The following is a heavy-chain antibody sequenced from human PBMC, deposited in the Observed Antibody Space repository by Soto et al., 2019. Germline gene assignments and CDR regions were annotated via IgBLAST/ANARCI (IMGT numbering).Heavy chain of an antibody. D-gene: IGHD3-16*02. Sequence: PSETLSLTCTVSGGSISSYYWSWIRQPPGKGLEWIGYIYYSGSTNYNPSLKSRVTISVDTSKNQFSLKLSSVTAADTAVYYCARLRLGELSLYGIDYWGQGTLVTVSS. V-gene: IGHV4-59*01. CDR3: ARLRLGELSLYGIDY. CDR2: IYYSGST. CDR1: GGSISSYY. J-gene: IGHJ4*02.